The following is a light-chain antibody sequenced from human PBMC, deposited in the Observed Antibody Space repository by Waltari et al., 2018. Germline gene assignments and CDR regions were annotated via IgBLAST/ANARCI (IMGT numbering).Light chain of an antibody. CDR2: KAS. CDR1: QSINNW. V-gene: IGKV1-5*03. Sequence: DIQMTQSPSTLSASVGDRVSITCRASQSINNWLAWYQYKPGKAPNLLIYKASSLESGVPSRFSGSGFGTEFTLTISSLQPVDVATYYCQQYKTYWSFGQGTKLEIK. J-gene: IGKJ2*01. CDR3: QQYKTYWS.